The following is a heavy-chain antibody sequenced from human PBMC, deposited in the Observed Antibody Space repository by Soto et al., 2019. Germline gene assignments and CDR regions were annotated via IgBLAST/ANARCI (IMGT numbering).Heavy chain of an antibody. D-gene: IGHD4-4*01. CDR2: IIPDFAPA. CDR1: GGTFNKHP. J-gene: IGHJ6*02. V-gene: IGHV1-69*01. CDR3: ARDAEPAAYSKGYAYYSYSMDV. Sequence: QVQLVQSGAEVKKPGSSVKVSCKTSGGTFNKHPISWVRQAPGQGLEWMGGIIPDFAPAKYAQNFQGRVTITADESTSTGYMELSSLRSEDTAVYYCARDAEPAAYSKGYAYYSYSMDVWGQGTTVTVSS.